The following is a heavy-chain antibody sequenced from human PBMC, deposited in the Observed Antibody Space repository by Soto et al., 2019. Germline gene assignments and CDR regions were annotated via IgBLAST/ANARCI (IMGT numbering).Heavy chain of an antibody. CDR3: AKRKDCSATSCWGIDY. CDR1: GFTFSNYA. D-gene: IGHD2-2*01. CDR2: ISADGGSP. Sequence: GGSLRLSCAASGFTFSNYAMTWVRQAPGKGLHWVSAISADGGSPYYADSVKGRFTISRDNSKNTLYLQMNSLRAEDTALYYCAKRKDCSATSCWGIDYWGQGTLVTVSS. V-gene: IGHV3-23*01. J-gene: IGHJ4*02.